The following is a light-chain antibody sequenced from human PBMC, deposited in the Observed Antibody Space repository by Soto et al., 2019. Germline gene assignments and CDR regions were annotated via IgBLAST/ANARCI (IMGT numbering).Light chain of an antibody. CDR2: GAS. CDR1: QSVISK. CDR3: QQYGSSPLT. J-gene: IGKJ4*01. Sequence: EIGFAPSPPTRSVSTGASATLSCRASQSVISKLAWYQQKPGQAPRLLIYGASSRATGIPDRFSGSGSGTDFTLTISRLEPEDFAVYYCQQYGSSPLTFGGGTKVDIK. V-gene: IGKV3-20*01.